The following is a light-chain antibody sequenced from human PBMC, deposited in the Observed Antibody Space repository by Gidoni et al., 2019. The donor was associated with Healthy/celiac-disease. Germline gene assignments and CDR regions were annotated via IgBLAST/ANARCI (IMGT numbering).Light chain of an antibody. V-gene: IGKV4-1*01. J-gene: IGKJ1*01. Sequence: DIVMTQSPDSLAVSLGERATINCKSSQSVLYSSNNKNYLAWYQQKPGQPPKLLIYWASTRESGVPYLFSGSGSGTDFTLTISSLQAEDVAVYYCQQYYSTPMTFGQGTKVEIK. CDR2: WAS. CDR1: QSVLYSSNNKNY. CDR3: QQYYSTPMT.